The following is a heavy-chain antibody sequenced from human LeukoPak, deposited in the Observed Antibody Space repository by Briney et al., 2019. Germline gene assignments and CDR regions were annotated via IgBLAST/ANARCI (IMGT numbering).Heavy chain of an antibody. V-gene: IGHV2-70*17. CDR3: ARMTPDSPSFDY. J-gene: IGHJ4*02. CDR2: IDWDDDK. CDR1: GFSLSTPEMC. D-gene: IGHD2-15*01. Sequence: ESGPALVKPTQTLTLTCIFSGFSLSTPEMCVTWIRQPPGKALEWLARIDWDDDKFYSPSLRTRLTISKDTPKNQVVLRMTNMDPVDTGTYYCARMTPDSPSFDYWGQGALITVSS.